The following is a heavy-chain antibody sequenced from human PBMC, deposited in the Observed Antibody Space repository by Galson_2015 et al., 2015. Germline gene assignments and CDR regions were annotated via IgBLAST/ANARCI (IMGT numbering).Heavy chain of an antibody. CDR3: ARSLYWNHAGDVDY. CDR2: ISASSTTK. J-gene: IGHJ4*02. V-gene: IGHV3-11*01. CDR1: RFTFSDYY. D-gene: IGHD2-8*02. Sequence: SLRLSCAASRFTFSDYYMSWIRQAPGKGLEWVSYISASSTTKYYAGSVKGRFTISRDNAKNSLYLQMKSLRAEDTAVYYCARSLYWNHAGDVDYWGQGTLVTVSS.